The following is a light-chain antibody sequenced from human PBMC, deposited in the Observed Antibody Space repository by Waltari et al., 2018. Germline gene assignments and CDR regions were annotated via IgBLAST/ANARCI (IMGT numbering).Light chain of an antibody. CDR2: DVS. Sequence: QSALTQPRSVSGSPGQSVTIFCPRTTRDVRRYTYVSWYQQHPGKAPKVLIYDVSKRPSGVPHRFFGSKSGNTASLTISGLQPEDEADYYCCSDAGGSVIFGGGTKLTVL. CDR3: CSDAGGSVI. V-gene: IGLV2-11*01. J-gene: IGLJ2*01. CDR1: TRDVRRYTY.